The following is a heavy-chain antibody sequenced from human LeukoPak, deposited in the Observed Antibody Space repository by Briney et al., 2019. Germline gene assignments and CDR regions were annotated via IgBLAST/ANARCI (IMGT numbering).Heavy chain of an antibody. J-gene: IGHJ4*02. Sequence: GGSLRLSCAASGFTFSSYSMNWVRQAPGKGLEWVSSISSSSSYIYYADSVKGRFTISRDNAKNSLYLQMNSLRAEDTALYYCARDPHITIFGVVLDGGIDYWGQGTLVTVSS. CDR3: ARDPHITIFGVVLDGGIDY. V-gene: IGHV3-21*04. CDR1: GFTFSSYS. D-gene: IGHD3-3*01. CDR2: ISSSSSYI.